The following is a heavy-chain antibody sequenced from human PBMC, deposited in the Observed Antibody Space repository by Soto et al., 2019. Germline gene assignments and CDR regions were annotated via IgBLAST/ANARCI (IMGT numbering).Heavy chain of an antibody. V-gene: IGHV3-23*01. Sequence: EVQLLESGGGLVQPGGSLRLSCAASGFTFSSYAMSWVRQAPGKGLEWVSAISGSGSTIYYADSVKGRFTISRDNAKNSLFLQMNGLRAEDTAVYYCARDSSLYCSGGRCYVDYWGQGTLVTVSS. J-gene: IGHJ4*02. CDR2: ISGSGSTI. D-gene: IGHD2-15*01. CDR3: ARDSSLYCSGGRCYVDY. CDR1: GFTFSSYA.